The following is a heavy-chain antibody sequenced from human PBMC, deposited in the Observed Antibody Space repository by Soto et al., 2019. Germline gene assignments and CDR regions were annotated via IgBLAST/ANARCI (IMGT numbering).Heavy chain of an antibody. Sequence: GSLRISCAASGFHFYSYSLDWVRQAPGKGLEWVSAISGSGGSTYYADSVKGRFTISRDNSKNTLYLQMNSLRAEDTAVYYCAKEGQWELPPPFFDYWGQGTLVTVSS. CDR3: AKEGQWELPPPFFDY. V-gene: IGHV3-23*01. CDR2: ISGSGGST. J-gene: IGHJ4*02. CDR1: GFHFYSYS. D-gene: IGHD1-26*01.